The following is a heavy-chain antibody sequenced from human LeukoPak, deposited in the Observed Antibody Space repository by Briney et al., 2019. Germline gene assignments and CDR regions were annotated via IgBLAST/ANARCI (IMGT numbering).Heavy chain of an antibody. D-gene: IGHD5-12*01. J-gene: IGHJ4*02. CDR2: ISSSGSTK. CDR1: GFIFRDYE. CDR3: ARDSKGYSGYDLGGGYDY. Sequence: GGSLRLSCAASGFIFRDYEMNWVRQAPGKGLEWVSYISSSGSTKYYADSVKGRFTISRDNTKNSLFLQMDSLRAEDTAVYYCARDSKGYSGYDLGGGYDYWGQGTLVTVSS. V-gene: IGHV3-48*03.